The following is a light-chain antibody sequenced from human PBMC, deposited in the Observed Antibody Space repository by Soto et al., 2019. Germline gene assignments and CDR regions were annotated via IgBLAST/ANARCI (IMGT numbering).Light chain of an antibody. CDR2: GAS. CDR3: QHRGTWPRT. CDR1: QSVSSC. J-gene: IGKJ2*01. V-gene: IGKV3-11*01. Sequence: EIVLTQSPATLSLSPGERATLSCRASQSVSSCLAWYQQKPGQAPRLLIYGASNRATGIPARFSGSGSGTDFTLTISSLEPEDFAVYYCQHRGTWPRTFGQGTKLESK.